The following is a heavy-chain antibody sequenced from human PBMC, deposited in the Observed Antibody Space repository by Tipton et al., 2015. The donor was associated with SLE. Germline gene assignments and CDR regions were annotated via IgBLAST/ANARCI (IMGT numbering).Heavy chain of an antibody. V-gene: IGHV4-39*07. CDR1: GDSISSTTSH. J-gene: IGHJ4*02. D-gene: IGHD2-8*01. Sequence: TLSLTCSISGDSISSTTSHWGWIRQPPGPGLEWIGSISDVGSTYSTPSLKSRVTISVDTSKNQFSLRLTSMTAADTAVYYCAKETMLRGVSGLDSWGQGKRGTGAS. CDR3: AKETMLRGVSGLDS. CDR2: ISDVGST.